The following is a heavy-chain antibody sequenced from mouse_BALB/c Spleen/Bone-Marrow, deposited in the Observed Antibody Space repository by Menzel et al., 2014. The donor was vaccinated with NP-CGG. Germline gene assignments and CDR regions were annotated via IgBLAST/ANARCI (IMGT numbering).Heavy chain of an antibody. J-gene: IGHJ4*01. CDR3: TRRGLYYGYAMDY. D-gene: IGHD1-1*02. V-gene: IGHV3-1*02. CDR1: GYSITSGYS. CDR2: IHYSGST. Sequence: VQLQQPGPDLVKPSQSLSLTCTVTGYSITSGYSWHWIRQFPGNKLEWMGYIHYSGSTNYNPSLKSRISTTRDTSKNQFFLQLNSVTTEDTATYYCTRRGLYYGYAMDYWGQGTSVTVSS.